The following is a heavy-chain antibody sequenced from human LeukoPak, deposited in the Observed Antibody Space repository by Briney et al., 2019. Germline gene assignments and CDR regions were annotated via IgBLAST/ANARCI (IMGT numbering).Heavy chain of an antibody. Sequence: GGSLRLSCAASGFTVSSNYMSWDRQAPGKGLEWVSVIYSGGSTYYADSVKGRFTISRDNSKNTLYLQMNSLRAEDTAVYYCARDAKWANYYYYGMDVWGQGTTVTVSS. CDR2: IYSGGST. J-gene: IGHJ6*02. D-gene: IGHD2-8*01. V-gene: IGHV3-66*02. CDR3: ARDAKWANYYYYGMDV. CDR1: GFTVSSNY.